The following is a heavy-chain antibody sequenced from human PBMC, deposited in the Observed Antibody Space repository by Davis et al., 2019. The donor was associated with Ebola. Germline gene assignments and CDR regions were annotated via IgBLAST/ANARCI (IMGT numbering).Heavy chain of an antibody. V-gene: IGHV3-21*01. Sequence: GESLKISFAASGFTFSSYSMNWVRQAPGKGLEWVSSISSSSSYIYYADSVKGRFTISRDNAKNSLYLQMNSLRAEDTAVYYCARAIAYYYYGMDVWGQGTTVTVSS. CDR1: GFTFSSYS. J-gene: IGHJ6*02. CDR2: ISSSSSYI. CDR3: ARAIAYYYYGMDV.